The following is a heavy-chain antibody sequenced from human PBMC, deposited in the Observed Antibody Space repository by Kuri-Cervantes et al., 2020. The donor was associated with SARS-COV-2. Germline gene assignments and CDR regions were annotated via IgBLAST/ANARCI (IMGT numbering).Heavy chain of an antibody. Sequence: GGSLRLSCAASGFTFSSYGMHWVRQAPGKGLEWVAVISYDGSNKYYADSVKGRFTISRDNSKNTLFLQMNSLRAEDTAVYYCARHRNSIVIVPAAMSHWGQGTLVTVSS. CDR3: ARHRNSIVIVPAAMSH. CDR2: ISYDGSNK. J-gene: IGHJ4*02. V-gene: IGHV3-30*03. D-gene: IGHD2-2*01. CDR1: GFTFSSYG.